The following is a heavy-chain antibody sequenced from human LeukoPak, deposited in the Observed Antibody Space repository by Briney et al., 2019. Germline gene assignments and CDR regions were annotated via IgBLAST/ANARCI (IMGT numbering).Heavy chain of an antibody. CDR1: GFTXSSYS. CDR3: AKWYYYGSGSYFDY. CDR2: ISSSRSEI. J-gene: IGHJ4*02. Sequence: GXXLXLSCAAXGFTXSSYSMKWVRQAPGKGVEWVSSISSSRSEIYYADSVKGGFTIYRDNAKNTLYMKMNSQRAEDTAVYYCAKWYYYGSGSYFDYWGQGTLVTVSS. D-gene: IGHD3-10*01. V-gene: IGHV3-21*04.